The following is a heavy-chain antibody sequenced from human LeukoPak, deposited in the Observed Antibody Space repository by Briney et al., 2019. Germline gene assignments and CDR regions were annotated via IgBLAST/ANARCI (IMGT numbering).Heavy chain of an antibody. CDR2: IRYDGSDK. CDR3: VKDYRSGSYMGHFDY. J-gene: IGHJ4*02. V-gene: IGHV3-30*02. Sequence: GGSLRLSCAASGFTFSTYGMHWVRQAPGRGLEWVAFIRYDGSDKYYLDSVKGRFTISRDNAKNTLYLQMNSLRVEDSAVYHCVKDYRSGSYMGHFDYWGQGTLVTVSS. D-gene: IGHD6-19*01. CDR1: GFTFSTYG.